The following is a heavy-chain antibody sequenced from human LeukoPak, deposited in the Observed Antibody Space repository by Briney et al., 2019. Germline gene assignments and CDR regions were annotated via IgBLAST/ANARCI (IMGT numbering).Heavy chain of an antibody. CDR1: GGSISSYY. V-gene: IGHV4-4*07. J-gene: IGHJ4*02. Sequence: SETLSLTCTVSGGSISSYYWSWIRQPAGKGLEWIGRIYTSGSTNYNPSLKSRVTMSVDTPKNQFSLKLSSVTAADTAVYYCAREPPPYYDFWSGYYPHYFDYWGQGTLVTVSS. CDR2: IYTSGST. CDR3: AREPPPYYDFWSGYYPHYFDY. D-gene: IGHD3-3*01.